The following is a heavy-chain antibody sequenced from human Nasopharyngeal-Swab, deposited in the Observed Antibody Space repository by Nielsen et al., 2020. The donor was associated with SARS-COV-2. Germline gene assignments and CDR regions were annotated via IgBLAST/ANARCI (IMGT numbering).Heavy chain of an antibody. CDR3: ARSAPSRTYYYHYMDV. Sequence: ESLKISCAASGFTFSTAWMSWVRQAPGKGLEWIGSIYYSGSNYQNPSLKSRVTISVDTSKNQFSLKLNSVTAADTAVYYCARSAPSRTYYYHYMDVWGKGTTVTVSS. J-gene: IGHJ6*03. CDR2: IYYSGSN. V-gene: IGHV4-38-2*01. CDR1: GFTFSTAW. D-gene: IGHD1-7*01.